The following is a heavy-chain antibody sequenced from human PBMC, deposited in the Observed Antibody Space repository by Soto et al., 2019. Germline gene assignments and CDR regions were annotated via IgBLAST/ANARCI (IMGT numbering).Heavy chain of an antibody. CDR3: ARAGNPPNSSSWY. J-gene: IGHJ4*02. CDR2: INPNSGGT. CDR1: GYTFTGYY. D-gene: IGHD6-13*01. V-gene: IGHV1-2*04. Sequence: ASVKVSCKASGYTFTGYYMHWVRQAPGQGLEWMGWINPNSGGTNYAQKFQGWVTMTRDTSISTAYMELSRLRSDDTAVYYCARAGNPPNSSSWYWGQGTLVTVSS.